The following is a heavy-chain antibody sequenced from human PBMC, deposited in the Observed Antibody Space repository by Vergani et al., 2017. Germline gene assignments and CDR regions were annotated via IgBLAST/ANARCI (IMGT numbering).Heavy chain of an antibody. CDR3: ASFCSSTSCFYFDY. Sequence: QVQLVQSGAEVKKPGSSVKVSCKASGGTFSSYTISWVRQAPGQGLEWMGRIIPILGIANYAQKFQGRVTITADKSTSTAYMALSSLRSEDTAVYYCASFCSSTSCFYFDYWGQGTLVTVSS. V-gene: IGHV1-69*02. J-gene: IGHJ4*02. CDR2: IIPILGIA. D-gene: IGHD2-2*01. CDR1: GGTFSSYT.